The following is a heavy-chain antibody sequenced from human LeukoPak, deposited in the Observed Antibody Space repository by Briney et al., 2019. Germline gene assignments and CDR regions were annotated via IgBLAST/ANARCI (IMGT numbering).Heavy chain of an antibody. J-gene: IGHJ3*02. CDR2: INPNSGDT. D-gene: IGHD1-1*01. V-gene: IGHV1-2*02. Sequence: ASVKVSCKASGYTFTGYSLHWVRQTPGQGLQWMGWINPNSGDTNYAQKFQGRVTMTRDTSITTACMDLSRLRPDDTAVYYCARDYRKRVTGTGPSFDNWGQGTLVTVSS. CDR3: ARDYRKRVTGTGPSFDN. CDR1: GYTFTGYS.